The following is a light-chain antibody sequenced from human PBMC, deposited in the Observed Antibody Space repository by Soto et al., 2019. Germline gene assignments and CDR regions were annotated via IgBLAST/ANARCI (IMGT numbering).Light chain of an antibody. CDR1: QSISGW. V-gene: IGKV1-5*01. CDR3: QQYSSYSS. CDR2: DAS. J-gene: IGKJ2*01. Sequence: DIQMTQSPSTLSASVGDRVTITCRASQSISGWLAWYQQKPGKAPNLLISDASSLESGVPSRFSGSGSGTEYTLTISGLQPDDFATYYCQQYSSYSSFGQGTKLEIK.